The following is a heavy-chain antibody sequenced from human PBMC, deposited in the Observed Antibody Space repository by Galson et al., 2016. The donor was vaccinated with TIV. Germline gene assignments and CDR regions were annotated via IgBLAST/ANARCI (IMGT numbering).Heavy chain of an antibody. CDR3: TKDSRSDASMDYYYHSGMDV. CDR1: GFTFDDYA. Sequence: SLRLSCAASGFTFDDYAMHWVRQAPGKGLEWVSSTNWKGNSVDYADSVRGRITISRDNAKNSLFLHMNSLRPEDTALYYCTKDSRSDASMDYYYHSGMDVWGQGTAVTVSS. J-gene: IGHJ6*02. D-gene: IGHD5-18*01. V-gene: IGHV3-9*01. CDR2: TNWKGNSV.